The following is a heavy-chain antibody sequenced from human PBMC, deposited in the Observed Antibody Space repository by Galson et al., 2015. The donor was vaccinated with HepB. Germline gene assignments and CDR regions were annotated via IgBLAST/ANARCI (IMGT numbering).Heavy chain of an antibody. Sequence: SVKVSCKASGYTFTGYYMHWVRQAPGQGLEWMGWINPNSGGTNYAQKFQGRVTMTRDTSISTAYMELSRLRSDDTAVYYCARDPTIVVPNTYYYYYGMDVWGQGTTVTVSS. V-gene: IGHV1-2*02. D-gene: IGHD3-22*01. J-gene: IGHJ6*02. CDR3: ARDPTIVVPNTYYYYYGMDV. CDR2: INPNSGGT. CDR1: GYTFTGYY.